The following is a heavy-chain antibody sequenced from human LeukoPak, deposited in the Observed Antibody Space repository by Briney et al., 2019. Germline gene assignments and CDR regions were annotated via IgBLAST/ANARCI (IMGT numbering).Heavy chain of an antibody. D-gene: IGHD2-2*02. CDR3: ATFVVVPAAINGYFQH. Sequence: ASVKVSCKVSGYTLTELSMHWVRQAPGKGLEWMGGFDPEDGETIYAQKFQGRVTMTEDTSTDTAYMELSSLRSEDTAVYYCATFVVVPAAINGYFQHWGQGTLVTVSS. CDR2: FDPEDGET. V-gene: IGHV1-24*01. J-gene: IGHJ1*01. CDR1: GYTLTELS.